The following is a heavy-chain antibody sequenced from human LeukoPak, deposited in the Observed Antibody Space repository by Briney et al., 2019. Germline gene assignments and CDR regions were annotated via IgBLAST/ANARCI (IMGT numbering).Heavy chain of an antibody. CDR2: INPNSGGT. CDR3: ARSARLAMATSPWFDP. V-gene: IGHV1-2*02. CDR1: GYTFTGYY. J-gene: IGHJ5*02. D-gene: IGHD5-24*01. Sequence: ASVKVSCKASGYTFTGYYMHWVRQAPGQGLEWMGWINPNSGGTNYAQKFQGRVTMTTDTSTSTAYMELRSLRSDDTAVYYCARSARLAMATSPWFDPWGQGTLVTVSS.